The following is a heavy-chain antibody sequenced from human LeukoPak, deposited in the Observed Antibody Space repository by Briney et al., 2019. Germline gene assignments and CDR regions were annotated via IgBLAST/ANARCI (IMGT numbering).Heavy chain of an antibody. CDR3: ARHDSFIPY. CDR2: ISDNEGRT. CDR1: GFTFNYYA. J-gene: IGHJ4*02. Sequence: GGSLRLSCAASGFTFNYYAMTWVRQAPGKGLEWVSGISDNEGRTYYTDSVKGRFTISRDKTKNTVFLQMHNLRADDTADYFCARHDSFIPYWGQGALVTVSS. V-gene: IGHV3-23*01. D-gene: IGHD5-18*01.